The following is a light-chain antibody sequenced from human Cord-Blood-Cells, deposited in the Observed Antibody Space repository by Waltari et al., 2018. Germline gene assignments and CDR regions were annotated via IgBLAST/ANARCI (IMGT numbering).Light chain of an antibody. CDR1: QSVSSN. V-gene: IGKV3-15*01. Sequence: EIVMTHSPATLSVSPGERATLSCRTSQSVSSNLAWYQQKPGQAPRILIDGASTRATGIPARFSGSGSGTEFTITISSLQSEDFEVYYCQQYNNWPLTLGGGTKVEIK. CDR2: GAS. J-gene: IGKJ4*01. CDR3: QQYNNWPLT.